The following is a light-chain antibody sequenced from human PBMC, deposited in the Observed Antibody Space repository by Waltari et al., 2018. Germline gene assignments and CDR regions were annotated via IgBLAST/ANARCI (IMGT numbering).Light chain of an antibody. CDR2: GNS. J-gene: IGLJ1*01. CDR1: SSNLGAGYD. V-gene: IGLV1-40*01. Sequence: QSVLTQPPSVSGAPGQRVTISCTGSSSNLGAGYDVNWYQQLPGTAPKPLIYGNSKRPSGVPDRFSGSKSGTSASLAITGLQAEDEADYYCQSYDSSLSGYVFGTGTKVTVL. CDR3: QSYDSSLSGYV.